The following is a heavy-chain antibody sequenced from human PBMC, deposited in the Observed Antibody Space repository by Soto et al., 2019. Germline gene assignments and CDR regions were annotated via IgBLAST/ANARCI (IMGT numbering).Heavy chain of an antibody. V-gene: IGHV1-18*04. Sequence: VQLVQSGAEVRKPGASVKVSCKASGYTISSYGISWVRQAPGKGLEWMGWISAGKGDTNYAQKFQGRVSMTTDTSTSTAYMELRSLTSDDTAVYYCARVGLTVISSGSFDYWGQGTLVTVSS. CDR2: ISAGKGDT. CDR3: ARVGLTVISSGSFDY. CDR1: GYTISSYG. J-gene: IGHJ4*02. D-gene: IGHD1-26*01.